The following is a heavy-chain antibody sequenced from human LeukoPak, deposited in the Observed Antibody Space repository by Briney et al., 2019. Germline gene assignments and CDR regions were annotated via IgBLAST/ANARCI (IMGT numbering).Heavy chain of an antibody. V-gene: IGHV3-30*03. D-gene: IGHD3-22*01. CDR1: GFTFSSYG. Sequence: GGSLRLSCAASGFTFSSYGMHWVRQAPGKGLEWVALISYDGSNKYYADSVKGRFTISRDNSKNTLYLQMNSLRAEDTAVYYCARVLNYYDSSGYYFSYWGQGTLVTVSS. CDR3: ARVLNYYDSSGYYFSY. J-gene: IGHJ4*02. CDR2: ISYDGSNK.